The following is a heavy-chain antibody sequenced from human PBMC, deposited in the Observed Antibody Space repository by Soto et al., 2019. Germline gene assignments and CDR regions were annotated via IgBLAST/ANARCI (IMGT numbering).Heavy chain of an antibody. CDR1: GYSFTSYW. V-gene: IGHV5-51*01. J-gene: IGHJ4*02. Sequence: GESLKISCKGSGYSFTSYWIGWVRQMPGKGLEWMGIIYPGDSDTRYSPSFQGQVTISADKSISTAYLQWSSLKASDTAMYYCARHREGSDDPEYYFDYWGQGTLVTVSS. D-gene: IGHD2-21*01. CDR2: IYPGDSDT. CDR3: ARHREGSDDPEYYFDY.